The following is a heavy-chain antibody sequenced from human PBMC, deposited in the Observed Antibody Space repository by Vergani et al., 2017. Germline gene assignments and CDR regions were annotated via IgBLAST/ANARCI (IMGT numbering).Heavy chain of an antibody. CDR3: AQADPKWELHF. V-gene: IGHV3-15*05. CDR1: GFTFSNAW. D-gene: IGHD1-26*01. J-gene: IGHJ4*02. CDR2: IKSKTDGGTT. Sequence: EVQLVESGGGLVKPGGSLRLSCAASGFTFSNAWMSWVRQAPGKGLEWVGRIKSKTDGGTTDYAAPVKGRFTISRDDSKNTLYLQMNSLRAEDTAVYYCAQADPKWELHFWGQGTLVTVSS.